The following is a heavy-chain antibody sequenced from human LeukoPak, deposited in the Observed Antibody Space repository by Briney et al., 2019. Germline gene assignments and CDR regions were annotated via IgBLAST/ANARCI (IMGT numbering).Heavy chain of an antibody. D-gene: IGHD3-9*01. CDR1: GFTFSNYA. V-gene: IGHV3-23*01. CDR2: ITGSGGNT. CDR3: AKWGDYDVLTGYYVSDY. J-gene: IGHJ4*02. Sequence: GASLRLSCAASGFTFSNYAMSWVRQPPGKGLEWVSAITGSGGNTYYADFVKGRCTISRDNSKNTVFLQMNSLRAEDTAVYYCAKWGDYDVLTGYYVSDYWGQGTLVSVSS.